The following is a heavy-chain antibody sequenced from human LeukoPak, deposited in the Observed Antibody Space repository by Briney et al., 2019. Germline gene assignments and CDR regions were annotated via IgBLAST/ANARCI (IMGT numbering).Heavy chain of an antibody. CDR1: GGSISSYY. V-gene: IGHV4-4*07. D-gene: IGHD4-11*01. Sequence: AETLSLTCTVSGGSISSYYWSWVRQPDGKGLEWIGRIYTSGSKNYNPSLKSGVTMSVDTSKNQFSLKLSSVTAADTAVYYCARAITVTTGYYYYYYMDVWGKGTTVTVSS. J-gene: IGHJ6*03. CDR3: ARAITVTTGYYYYYYMDV. CDR2: IYTSGSK.